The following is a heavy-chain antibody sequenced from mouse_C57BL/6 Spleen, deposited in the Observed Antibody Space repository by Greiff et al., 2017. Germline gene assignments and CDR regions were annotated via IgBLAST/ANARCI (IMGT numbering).Heavy chain of an antibody. CDR2: INPNNGGT. D-gene: IGHD2-5*01. Sequence: EVQLQQSGPELVKPGASVKISCKASGYTFTDYYMNWVKQSHGKSLEWIGDINPNNGGTSYNQKFKGKATLTVDKSSSTAYMELRSLTSEDSAVYYCARWDSNYYWGQGTTLTVSS. CDR3: ARWDSNYY. J-gene: IGHJ2*01. CDR1: GYTFTDYY. V-gene: IGHV1-26*01.